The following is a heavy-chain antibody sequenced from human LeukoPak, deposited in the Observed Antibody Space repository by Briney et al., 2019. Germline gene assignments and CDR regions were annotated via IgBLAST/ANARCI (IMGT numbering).Heavy chain of an antibody. Sequence: PGGSLRLSCAASGFTFSSYGMSWVRQAPGKGLVWVSRIFTDGTTTSYADSVKGRFTISRDNAKNTLYLEMKSLRVEDTAVYYCARELPREVTLDYWGQGTLVTVSP. CDR3: ARELPREVTLDY. D-gene: IGHD2-21*02. CDR2: IFTDGTTT. V-gene: IGHV3-74*01. CDR1: GFTFSSYG. J-gene: IGHJ4*01.